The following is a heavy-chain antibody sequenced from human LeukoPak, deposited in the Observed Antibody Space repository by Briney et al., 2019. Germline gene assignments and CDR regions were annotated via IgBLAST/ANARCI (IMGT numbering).Heavy chain of an antibody. D-gene: IGHD5-24*01. CDR1: GGSISSYY. CDR2: INHSGST. J-gene: IGHJ4*02. V-gene: IGHV4-34*01. CDR3: ARGKGYNSFDY. Sequence: SETLSLTCTVSGGSISSYYWSWIRQPPGKGLEWIGEINHSGSTNYNPSLKSRVTISVDTSKNQFSLKLSSGTAADTAVYFCARGKGYNSFDYWGQGTLVTVSS.